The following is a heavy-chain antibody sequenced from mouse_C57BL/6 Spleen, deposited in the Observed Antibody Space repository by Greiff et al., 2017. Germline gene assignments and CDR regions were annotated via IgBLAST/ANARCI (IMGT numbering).Heavy chain of an antibody. CDR1: GFTFSSYA. D-gene: IGHD3-2*02. Sequence: EVQLVESGGGLVKPGGSLKLSCAASGFTFSSYAMSWVRQTPEKRLEWVATISDGGSYTYYPDNVKGRFTIARDNAKNNPYLQLSHLRSEDTAMYDCSRGRGCSGYAWFAYWGQGTLVTVSA. CDR3: SRGRGCSGYAWFAY. J-gene: IGHJ3*01. V-gene: IGHV5-4*01. CDR2: ISDGGSYT.